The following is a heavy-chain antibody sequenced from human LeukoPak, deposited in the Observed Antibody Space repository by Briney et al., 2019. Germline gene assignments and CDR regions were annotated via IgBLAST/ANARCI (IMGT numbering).Heavy chain of an antibody. CDR1: GFTFRSYR. J-gene: IGHJ4*02. D-gene: IGHD6-19*01. Sequence: GGSLRLSCAASGFTFRSYRMNWVRQAPGKGLEWVSTFSGTSSTSYADAVKGRVTISRDNSKNTLYLQLNSLRAEDTAVYYCAKLKQWQPQRYFFEYWGQGALVTVAS. V-gene: IGHV3-23*01. CDR3: AKLKQWQPQRYFFEY. CDR2: FSGTSST.